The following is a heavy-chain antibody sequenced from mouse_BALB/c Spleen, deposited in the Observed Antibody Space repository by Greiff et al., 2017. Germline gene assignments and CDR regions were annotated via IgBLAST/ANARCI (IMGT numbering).Heavy chain of an antibody. D-gene: IGHD2-4*01. Sequence: QVQLQQSGAELVKPGASVKLSCKASGYTFTEYIIHWVKQRSGHGLEWIGWFYPGSGSIKYNEKFKDKATLTADKSSSTVYMELSRLTSEDSAVYFYARHEPIYYDYDEGGAMDYWGQGTSVTVSS. J-gene: IGHJ4*01. CDR1: GYTFTEYI. CDR2: FYPGSGSI. V-gene: IGHV1-62-2*01. CDR3: ARHEPIYYDYDEGGAMDY.